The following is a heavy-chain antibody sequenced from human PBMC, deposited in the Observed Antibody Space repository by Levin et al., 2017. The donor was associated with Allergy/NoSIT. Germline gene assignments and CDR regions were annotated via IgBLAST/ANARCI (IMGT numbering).Heavy chain of an antibody. CDR1: GFTFNSYA. V-gene: IGHV3-23*01. J-gene: IGHJ4*02. D-gene: IGHD2-2*01. Sequence: PSETLSLTCAASGFTFNSYAMSWVRQAPGKGLEWVSSISDSGGNTYYPDSVKGRFTISRDNSKNTLYLQIHSLRAEDTAVYYCAKDTPALSAGPYFDYWGQGTLVTVSS. CDR3: AKDTPALSAGPYFDY. CDR2: ISDSGGNT.